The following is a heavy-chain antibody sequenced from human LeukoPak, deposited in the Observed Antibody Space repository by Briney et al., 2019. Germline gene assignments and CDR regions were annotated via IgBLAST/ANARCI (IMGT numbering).Heavy chain of an antibody. CDR1: GGSISSSSYY. Sequence: SETLSLTCTVSGGSISSSSYYWGWIRQPPGKGLEWIGSIYYSGSTYYNPSLKSRVTISVDTSKNQFSLKLSSVTAADTAVYYCARVGRAARQQIFDYWGQGTLVTVSS. CDR2: IYYSGST. D-gene: IGHD6-6*01. V-gene: IGHV4-39*07. CDR3: ARVGRAARQQIFDY. J-gene: IGHJ4*02.